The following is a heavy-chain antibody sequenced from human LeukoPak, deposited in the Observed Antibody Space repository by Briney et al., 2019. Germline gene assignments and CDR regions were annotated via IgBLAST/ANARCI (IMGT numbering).Heavy chain of an antibody. Sequence: RIIPILGIANYAQKFQGRVTITADKSTSTAYMELSSLRSEDTAVYYCARARTMVYGDYSDYWGQGTLVTVSS. D-gene: IGHD4/OR15-4a*01. V-gene: IGHV1-69*04. CDR3: ARARTMVYGDYSDY. CDR2: IIPILGIA. J-gene: IGHJ4*02.